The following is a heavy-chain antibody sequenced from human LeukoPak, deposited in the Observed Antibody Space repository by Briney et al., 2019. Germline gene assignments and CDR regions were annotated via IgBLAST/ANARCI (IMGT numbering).Heavy chain of an antibody. CDR1: GYSLTSYW. CDR2: IYPGDSDT. CDR3: ARRIRGYCSGGNCLGAFDI. Sequence: GESLKISCKGSGYSLTSYWIGRVRHMPGKGLEWMGMIYPGDSDTRYSPSFQGQVTISADKSISTAYLQWSSLKASDTAMYYCARRIRGYCSGGNCLGAFDIWGQGTMVTVSS. J-gene: IGHJ3*02. D-gene: IGHD2-15*01. V-gene: IGHV5-51*01.